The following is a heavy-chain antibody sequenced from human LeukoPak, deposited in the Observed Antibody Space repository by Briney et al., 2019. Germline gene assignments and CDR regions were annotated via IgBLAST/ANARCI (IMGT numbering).Heavy chain of an antibody. V-gene: IGHV1-8*01. D-gene: IGHD3-22*01. CDR1: GYTFTSYD. CDR3: ARGLLTTNFDS. Sequence: ASVKVSYTGSGYTFTSYDINWVRQATGQGLEWMGWMNPNSGNTGYAQKFQGRVSMTRNTSISTAYMELRSLRSEDTAIYYCARGLLTTNFDSWGQGALVTVSS. J-gene: IGHJ4*02. CDR2: MNPNSGNT.